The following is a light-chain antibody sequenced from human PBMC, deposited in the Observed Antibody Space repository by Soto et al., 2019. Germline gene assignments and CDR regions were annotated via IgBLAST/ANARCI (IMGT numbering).Light chain of an antibody. Sequence: QSALTQPASVSGSPGQSITISCTGTSSDVGGYNYVSWYQQHPGKAPKLMIYDVSNRPSGVSNRFSGSKSGNTASLTISGLQAEDEGGYYCSAYKSSSNVGFGGGTKVTGL. J-gene: IGLJ2*01. CDR3: SAYKSSSNVG. CDR2: DVS. V-gene: IGLV2-14*01. CDR1: SSDVGGYNY.